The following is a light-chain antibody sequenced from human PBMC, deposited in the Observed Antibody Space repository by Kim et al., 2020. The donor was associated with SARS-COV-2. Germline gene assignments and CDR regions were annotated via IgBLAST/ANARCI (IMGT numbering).Light chain of an antibody. V-gene: IGLV1-40*01. Sequence: QSVLTQPPSVSGAPGHTVTISCTGSSSSIGAGYNVHWYQQLPGTAPKLLIYGDINRPSGVPGRFSGSKSGTSASLAITGLQAEDEADYYCQSYDSSLGGSVFGGGTQLTVL. CDR1: SSSIGAGYN. J-gene: IGLJ2*01. CDR3: QSYDSSLGGSV. CDR2: GDI.